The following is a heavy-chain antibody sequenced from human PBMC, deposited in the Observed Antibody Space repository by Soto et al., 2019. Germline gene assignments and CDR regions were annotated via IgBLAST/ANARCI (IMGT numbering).Heavy chain of an antibody. J-gene: IGHJ4*02. CDR1: GFTFSSYA. CDR2: ISYDGSNK. D-gene: IGHD4-17*01. V-gene: IGHV3-30-3*01. CDR3: ARVSTVTIPAGNDY. Sequence: GGSLRLSCAASGFTFSSYAMHWVRQAPGKGLEWVAVISYDGSNKYYADSVKGRFTISRDNSKSTLYLQMNSLRAEDTAMYYCARVSTVTIPAGNDYWGQGTLVTVSS.